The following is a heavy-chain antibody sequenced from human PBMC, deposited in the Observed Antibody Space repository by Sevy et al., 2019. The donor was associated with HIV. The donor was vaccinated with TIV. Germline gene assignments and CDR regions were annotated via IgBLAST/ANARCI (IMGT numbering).Heavy chain of an antibody. Sequence: GGSLRLSCAASGFTFSSYGMHWVRQAPGKGLEWVAVISYDGSNKYYADSVKGRFTISRDNSKNTLYLQMNSLRAEDTAVYYCAKDSSGWLRYYYYGMDVWGQGTTVTVSS. CDR3: AKDSSGWLRYYYYGMDV. J-gene: IGHJ6*02. D-gene: IGHD6-19*01. CDR2: ISYDGSNK. V-gene: IGHV3-30*18. CDR1: GFTFSSYG.